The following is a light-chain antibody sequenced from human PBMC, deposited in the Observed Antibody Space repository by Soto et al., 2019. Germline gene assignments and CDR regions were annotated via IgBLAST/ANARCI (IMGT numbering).Light chain of an antibody. CDR2: EVS. J-gene: IGLJ2*01. V-gene: IGLV2-8*01. CDR3: SSYAGGNVV. CDR1: SSDVGGYNY. Sequence: QSALTQPASVSGSPGQSITISCTGTSSDVGGYNYVSWYQQHPGKAPKLMIYEVSKRPSGVPDRFSGSKSGNTASLTVSGLQAEDEADYYCSSYAGGNVVFGGGTQLTVL.